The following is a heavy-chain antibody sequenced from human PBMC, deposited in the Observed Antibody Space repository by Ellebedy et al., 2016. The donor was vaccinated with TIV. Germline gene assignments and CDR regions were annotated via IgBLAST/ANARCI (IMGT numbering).Heavy chain of an antibody. Sequence: GGSLRLXXAASGFTFSNYWMSWVRQAPGKGLEWVANIKPDGSEKYYVDSVKGRFTISRDNAKNSLYLQMNSLRAEDTAVYYCAKGTGVKGDWFDPWGQGTLVTVSS. CDR2: IKPDGSEK. V-gene: IGHV3-7*03. J-gene: IGHJ5*02. CDR3: AKGTGVKGDWFDP. D-gene: IGHD1-14*01. CDR1: GFTFSNYW.